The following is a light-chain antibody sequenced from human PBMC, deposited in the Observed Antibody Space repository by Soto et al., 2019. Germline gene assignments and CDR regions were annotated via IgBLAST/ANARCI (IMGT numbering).Light chain of an antibody. CDR3: QQLQRSPFT. J-gene: IGKJ3*01. CDR1: QDISRY. Sequence: QLTQSPSSLSASVGDRVTITCRASQDISRYLAWYQQKAGKAPKLLIYGTSTLQSGVPSRFSALGSGTEFTLTISSLQPEDFATYHCQQLQRSPFTFGPGTTVD. V-gene: IGKV1-9*01. CDR2: GTS.